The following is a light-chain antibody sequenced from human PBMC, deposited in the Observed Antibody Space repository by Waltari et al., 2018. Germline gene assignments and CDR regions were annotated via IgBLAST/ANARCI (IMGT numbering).Light chain of an antibody. CDR2: DVS. Sequence: QSALTQPASVSGSPGQSITLPCTGTSSDVGAYNYVSWYQQHPGKAPKLMISDVSDRPSGVANPFSGSKSGNTASLTISGLQAEDEADYFCMSYTSSSSWIFGGGTKLTVL. V-gene: IGLV2-14*03. J-gene: IGLJ2*01. CDR3: MSYTSSSSWI. CDR1: SSDVGAYNY.